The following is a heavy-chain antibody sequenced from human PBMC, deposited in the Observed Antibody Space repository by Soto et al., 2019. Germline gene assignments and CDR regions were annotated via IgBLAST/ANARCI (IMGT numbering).Heavy chain of an antibody. Sequence: PGGSLRLSCVASGFTFSSYSMNWVRQVPGKGLEWVSDIIDSGASTYYADSVKGRFTISRDNSRSTLYLQMNSLRAEDTALYYCAKGRSYYYYYGVDVWGQGTTVTVSS. J-gene: IGHJ6*02. CDR3: AKGRSYYYYYGVDV. V-gene: IGHV3-23*01. CDR1: GFTFSSYS. CDR2: IIDSGAST.